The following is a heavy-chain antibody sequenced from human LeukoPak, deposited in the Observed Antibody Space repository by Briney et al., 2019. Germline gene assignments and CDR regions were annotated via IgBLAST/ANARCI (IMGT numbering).Heavy chain of an antibody. D-gene: IGHD3-3*01. V-gene: IGHV4-38-2*02. CDR2: IYHSGST. CDR1: SYSISSGYY. Sequence: SETLSLTCTVSSYSISSGYYWGWIRQPPGKGLEWIGSIYHSGSTYYNPSLKSRVTISVDTSKNQFSLKLSSVTAADTAVYYCARVPVYDFWSGYYISWGQGTLVTVSS. J-gene: IGHJ5*02. CDR3: ARVPVYDFWSGYYIS.